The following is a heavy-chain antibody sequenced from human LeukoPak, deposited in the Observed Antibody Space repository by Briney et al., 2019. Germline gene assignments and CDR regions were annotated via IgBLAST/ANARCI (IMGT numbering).Heavy chain of an antibody. V-gene: IGHV4-39*01. CDR2: IYYSGST. CDR3: ARRGSATVTTFDY. J-gene: IGHJ4*02. CDR1: GGSISSSSYY. Sequence: SETLSLTCTVSGGSISSSSYYWGWIRQPPGKGLEWIGSIYYSGSTYYNPSLKGRVTISVDTSKNQFSLKLSSVTAADTAVYYCARRGSATVTTFDYWGQGTLVTVSS. D-gene: IGHD4-17*01.